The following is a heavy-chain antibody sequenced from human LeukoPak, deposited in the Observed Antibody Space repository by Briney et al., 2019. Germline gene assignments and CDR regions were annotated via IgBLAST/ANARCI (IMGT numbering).Heavy chain of an antibody. CDR2: IKSQSAGGPT. Sequence: GGSLRLSCTGSGFTSDFTFRNAWMSWVRQAPGKGLEWIGRIKSQSAGGPTDYAAPVKGRFIISRDDSKNTFYLHMTNLKTDDTAVYFCTTGIASGQGVLVTVS. J-gene: IGHJ5*02. D-gene: IGHD2-21*01. CDR3: TTGIA. V-gene: IGHV3-15*01. CDR1: GFTSDFTFRNAW.